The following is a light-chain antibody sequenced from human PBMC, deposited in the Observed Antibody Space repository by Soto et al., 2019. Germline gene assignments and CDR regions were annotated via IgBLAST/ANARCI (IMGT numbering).Light chain of an antibody. J-gene: IGKJ1*01. CDR3: QHYNSYSEA. CDR2: KAS. V-gene: IGKV1-5*03. Sequence: DIQMTQSLSTLSASFGDRRTITCRASQTISSWLAWYQQKPGKAPKLLIYKASTLKSGVPSRFSGSGSGTEFTLTISSLQPDDFATYYCQHYNSYSEAFGQGTNVDI. CDR1: QTISSW.